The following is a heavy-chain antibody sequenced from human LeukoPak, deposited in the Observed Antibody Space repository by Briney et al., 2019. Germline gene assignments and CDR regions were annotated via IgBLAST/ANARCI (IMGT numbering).Heavy chain of an antibody. V-gene: IGHV1-8*01. D-gene: IGHD3-22*01. CDR2: MNPNSGNT. CDR3: AVFDSSGYYWADY. J-gene: IGHJ4*02. Sequence: ASVKVSCKASGYTFTSYDINWVRQATGQGLEWMGWMNPNSGNTGYAQKFLGRVTMTRNTSISTAYMELSSLRSEDTAVYYCAVFDSSGYYWADYWGQGTLVTVSS. CDR1: GYTFTSYD.